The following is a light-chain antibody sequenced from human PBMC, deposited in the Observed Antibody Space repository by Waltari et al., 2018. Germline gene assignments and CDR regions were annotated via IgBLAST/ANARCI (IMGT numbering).Light chain of an antibody. Sequence: QSALTQPRSVSESPGQSVTISCTGTSSDVGGYNYISWYQHHPGKAPKLIIYDVTKRPSGVPDRFSASKSGNTASLTFSGLRAEDEADYYCSSYAGTYTGVFGGGTKLTVL. J-gene: IGLJ3*02. CDR2: DVT. CDR1: SSDVGGYNY. V-gene: IGLV2-11*01. CDR3: SSYAGTYTGV.